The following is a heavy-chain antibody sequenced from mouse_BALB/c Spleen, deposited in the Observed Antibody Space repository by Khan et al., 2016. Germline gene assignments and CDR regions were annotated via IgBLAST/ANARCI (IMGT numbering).Heavy chain of an antibody. CDR2: ILPGSGTT. J-gene: IGHJ3*01. CDR3: ARGSY. CDR1: GYTFSNYW. V-gene: IGHV1-9*01. Sequence: QVQLKESGAELMKPGASVKISCKATGYTFSNYWIEWIKERPGHGLEWIGEILPGSGTTNYNEKFKGTATFTVETSSHTDCMQLSSLTSEDSAVYYCARGSYWGQGTLVTVSA.